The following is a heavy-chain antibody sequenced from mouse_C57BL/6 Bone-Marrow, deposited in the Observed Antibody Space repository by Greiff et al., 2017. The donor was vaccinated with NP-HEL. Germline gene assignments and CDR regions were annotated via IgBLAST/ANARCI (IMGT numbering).Heavy chain of an antibody. CDR3: ARPYYGNYVRYFDV. CDR2: ILPSIGRT. D-gene: IGHD2-10*01. J-gene: IGHJ1*03. V-gene: IGHV15-2*01. CDR1: DSEVFPIAY. Sequence: QVQLKESGSELRSPGSSVKLSCKDFDSEVFPIAYMSWVRQKPGHGFEWIGGILPSIGRTIYGEKFEDKATLDADTLSNTAYLELNSLTSEDSAIYYCARPYYGNYVRYFDVWGTGTTVTVSS.